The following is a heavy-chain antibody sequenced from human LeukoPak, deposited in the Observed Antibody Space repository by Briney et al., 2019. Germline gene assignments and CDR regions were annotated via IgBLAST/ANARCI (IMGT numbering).Heavy chain of an antibody. V-gene: IGHV1-2*02. CDR2: INPNSGGT. CDR3: ARAWTYQLLAPHDAFDI. Sequence: ASVKVSCKASGYTFTGYYMHWVRQAPGQGLEWVGWINPNSGGTNYAQKFQGRVTMTRDTSISTAYMELSRLRSDDAAVYYCARAWTYQLLAPHDAFDIWGQGTMVTVSS. CDR1: GYTFTGYY. D-gene: IGHD2-2*01. J-gene: IGHJ3*02.